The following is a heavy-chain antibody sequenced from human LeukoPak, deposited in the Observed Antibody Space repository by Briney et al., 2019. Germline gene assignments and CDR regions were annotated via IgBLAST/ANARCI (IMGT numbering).Heavy chain of an antibody. J-gene: IGHJ3*02. D-gene: IGHD3-10*01. CDR3: ARNYGSGSLDI. CDR1: GYTFSSYG. Sequence: ASVKVSCKASGYTFSSYGFSWVRQAPGQGLEWMGWINAYNGNTNYAQNLQGRVTMTRDTSTSTVYMELSSLRSEDTAVYYCARNYGSGSLDIWGQGTMVTVSS. CDR2: INAYNGNT. V-gene: IGHV1-18*01.